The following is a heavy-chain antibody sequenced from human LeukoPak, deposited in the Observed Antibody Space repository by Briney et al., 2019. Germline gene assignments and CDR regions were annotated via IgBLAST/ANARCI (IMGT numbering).Heavy chain of an antibody. V-gene: IGHV3-9*01. D-gene: IGHD3-10*01. CDR3: AKDFGGSATTV. CDR2: ISWSGDRM. Sequence: GRSLRLSCAASGFTFEDHVMHWVRQAPGKGLEWVSSISWSGDRMGYADAVKGRFTISRDNAKNSLFLQMNSLRVEDTALYYCAKDFGGSATTVWGQGTLVTVSS. J-gene: IGHJ4*02. CDR1: GFTFEDHV.